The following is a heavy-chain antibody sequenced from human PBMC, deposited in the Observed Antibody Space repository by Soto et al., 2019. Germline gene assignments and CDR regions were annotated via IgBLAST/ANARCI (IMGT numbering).Heavy chain of an antibody. J-gene: IGHJ6*02. CDR1: GYTFTSYG. CDR3: ARVKGCGGDCYQYYYGMDV. D-gene: IGHD2-21*02. Sequence: GPSVKVSCKASGYTFTSYGISWVRQAPGQGLEWMGWISAYNGNTNYAQKLQGRVTMTTDTSTSTAYMELRSLRSDDTAVYYCARVKGCGGDCYQYYYGMDVWGQGTTVTVSS. V-gene: IGHV1-18*01. CDR2: ISAYNGNT.